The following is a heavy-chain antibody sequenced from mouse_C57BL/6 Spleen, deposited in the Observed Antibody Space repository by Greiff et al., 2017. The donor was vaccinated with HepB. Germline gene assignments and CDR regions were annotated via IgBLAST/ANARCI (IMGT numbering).Heavy chain of an antibody. CDR3: ARNGDYDGVFAY. Sequence: VQLQQSGPGLVQPSQSLSITCTVSGFSLTSYGVHWVRQSPGKGLEWLGVIWSGGSTDYNAAFISRLSISKDNSKSQVFFKMNSLQADDTAIYYCARNGDYDGVFAYWGQGTLVTVSA. CDR2: IWSGGST. V-gene: IGHV2-2*01. J-gene: IGHJ3*01. D-gene: IGHD2-4*01. CDR1: GFSLTSYG.